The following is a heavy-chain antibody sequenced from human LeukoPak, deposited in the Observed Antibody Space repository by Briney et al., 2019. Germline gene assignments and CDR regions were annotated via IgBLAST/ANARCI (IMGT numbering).Heavy chain of an antibody. D-gene: IGHD3-3*01. V-gene: IGHV3-64*04. CDR3: AKDPGDYDFWSGYYTSFDY. CDR2: INSNGGTT. CDR1: GFTFSSYA. Sequence: HPGGSLRLSCSASGFTFSSYAMHWVRQAPGKGLEYVSAINSNGGTTYYADSVKGRFTISRDNSKNTLYLQMNSLRAEDTAVYYCAKDPGDYDFWSGYYTSFDYWGQGTLVTVSS. J-gene: IGHJ4*02.